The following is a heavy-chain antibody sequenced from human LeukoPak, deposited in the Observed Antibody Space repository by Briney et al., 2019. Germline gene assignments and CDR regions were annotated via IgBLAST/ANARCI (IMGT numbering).Heavy chain of an antibody. Sequence: GRSLRLSCAASGFTFSSYAMHWVRQAPGKGLEWVAVISYDGSNKYYADSVKGRFTISRDNSKNTLYLQMNSLRAEDTAVYYCAKALTTSHYYYYMDVWGKGTTVTVSS. J-gene: IGHJ6*03. V-gene: IGHV3-30*04. CDR1: GFTFSSYA. CDR3: AKALTTSHYYYYMDV. CDR2: ISYDGSNK. D-gene: IGHD1-14*01.